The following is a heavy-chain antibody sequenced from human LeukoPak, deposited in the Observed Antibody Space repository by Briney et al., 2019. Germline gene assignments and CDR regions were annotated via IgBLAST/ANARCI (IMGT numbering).Heavy chain of an antibody. CDR2: ISSSSSYI. J-gene: IGHJ5*02. CDR1: GFTFSSYS. V-gene: IGHV3-21*01. Sequence: SGGSLRLSCAASGFTFSSYSMNWVRQAPGKGLECVSSISSSSSYIYYADSVKGRFTISRDNAKNSLFLQMNSLRAEDTAIYYCARQERYCSSISCLDPWGQGTLVTVSS. D-gene: IGHD2-2*01. CDR3: ARQERYCSSISCLDP.